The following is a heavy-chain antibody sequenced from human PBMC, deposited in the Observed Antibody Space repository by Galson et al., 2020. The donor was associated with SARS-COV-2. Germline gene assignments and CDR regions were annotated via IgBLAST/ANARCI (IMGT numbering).Heavy chain of an antibody. CDR2: IKGDGSEI. Sequence: APGKGLEWLGNIKGDGSEIWYADSVKGRLTISRDNAKKSLYLEMNSLRVDDTAMYYCAREGNASLVGGAFEIWGQGTMVTVFS. CDR3: AREGNASLVGGAFEI. V-gene: IGHV3-7*01. J-gene: IGHJ3*02. D-gene: IGHD3-10*01.